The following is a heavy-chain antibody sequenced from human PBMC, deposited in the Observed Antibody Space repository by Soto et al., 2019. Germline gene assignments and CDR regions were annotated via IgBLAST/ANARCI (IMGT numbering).Heavy chain of an antibody. D-gene: IGHD1-1*01. V-gene: IGHV1-18*01. J-gene: IGHJ4*02. Sequence: QVHLVQSGAEVKKPGASVKVSCKGSGYAFTTYGITWVRQAPGQGLEWMGWISAHNGNTNYAQTRQGRATVTRDTSTSTAYMELRSLRSDDTAVYYCARGRYGDYWGQGALVTVSS. CDR2: ISAHNGNT. CDR1: GYAFTTYG. CDR3: ARGRYGDY.